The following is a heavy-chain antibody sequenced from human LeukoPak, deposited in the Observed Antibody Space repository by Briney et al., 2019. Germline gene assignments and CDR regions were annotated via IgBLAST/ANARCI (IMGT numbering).Heavy chain of an antibody. Sequence: SETLSLTCAVSGGSISSGGYSWSWIRQPPGTGLEWIGYIYHSGSTYYNPSLKSRVTISVDRSKNQFSLKLSSVTAADTAVYYCARLVEYYYDSSGYWTGWYFDLWGRGTLVTVSS. CDR3: ARLVEYYYDSSGYWTGWYFDL. J-gene: IGHJ2*01. V-gene: IGHV4-30-2*01. D-gene: IGHD3-22*01. CDR1: GGSISSGGYS. CDR2: IYHSGST.